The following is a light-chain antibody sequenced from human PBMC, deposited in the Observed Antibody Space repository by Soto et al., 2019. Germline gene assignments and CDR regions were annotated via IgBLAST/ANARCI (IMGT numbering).Light chain of an antibody. CDR2: EVS. J-gene: IGLJ1*01. CDR1: SSDIGGYNY. Sequence: QSVLTQPPSASGSPGQSVTISCTGTSSDIGGYNYVSWYQQYPGKAPKLMIYEVSKRPSGVPDRFSGSKSGNTASLTVSGLQAEDEADYYCSSYAGRNNLGVFGTGTKVPVL. CDR3: SSYAGRNNLGV. V-gene: IGLV2-8*01.